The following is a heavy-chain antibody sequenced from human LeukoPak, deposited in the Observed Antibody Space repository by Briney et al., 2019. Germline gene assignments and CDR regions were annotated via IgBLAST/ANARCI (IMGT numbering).Heavy chain of an antibody. CDR3: AKGLRNWNYRGIDAFDI. D-gene: IGHD1-7*01. CDR1: GFTFSSYA. V-gene: IGHV3-23*01. CDR2: ISGSGGST. J-gene: IGHJ3*02. Sequence: PGGSLRLSCAASGFTFSSYAMSWVRQAPGKGLEWVSAISGSGGSTYYADSVKGRFTISRDNSKNTLYLQMNSLRAEDTAVYYCAKGLRNWNYRGIDAFDIWGQGTMVTVSS.